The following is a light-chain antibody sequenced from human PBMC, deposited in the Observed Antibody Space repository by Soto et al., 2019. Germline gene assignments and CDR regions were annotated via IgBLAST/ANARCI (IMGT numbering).Light chain of an antibody. CDR3: QQYNSYPWT. J-gene: IGKJ1*01. V-gene: IGKV1-5*01. Sequence: DLQPPPSHSFPSPSIGESVTITGRASQSISSWLAWYQQKPGKAPKLLIYDASSLESGVPSRFSGSGSGTGFTLTISSMQPDDFATYYCQQYNSYPWTGGHWTQGDIK. CDR2: DAS. CDR1: QSISSW.